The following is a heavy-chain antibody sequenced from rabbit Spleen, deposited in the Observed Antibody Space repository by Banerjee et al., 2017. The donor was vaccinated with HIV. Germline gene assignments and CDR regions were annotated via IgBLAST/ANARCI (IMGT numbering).Heavy chain of an antibody. D-gene: IGHD1-1*01. CDR1: GFSFSSNW. CDR3: ARDRGYMTLDL. J-gene: IGHJ6*01. V-gene: IGHV1S45*01. CDR2: IDGGSSGNH. Sequence: EESGGGLVKPGGTLTLTCTVSGFSFSSNWIWWVRQAPGKGLEWIEAIDGGSSGNHVYATWVNGRFTISKTSSTTVTLQMTSLTAADSATYFCARDRGYMTLDLWGPGTLVTVS.